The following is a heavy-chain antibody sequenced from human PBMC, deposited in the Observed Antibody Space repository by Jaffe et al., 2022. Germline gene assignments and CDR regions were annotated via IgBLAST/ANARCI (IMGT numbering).Heavy chain of an antibody. V-gene: IGHV3-9*01. J-gene: IGHJ3*02. D-gene: IGHD4-17*01. CDR1: GFTFDDYA. CDR2: ISWNSGSI. Sequence: EVQLVESGGGLVQPGRSLRLSCAASGFTFDDYAMHWVRQAPGKGLEWVSGISWNSGSIGYADSVKGRFTISRDNAKNSLYLQMNSLRAEDTALYYCAKASAYTVTPPDAFDIWGQGTMVTVSS. CDR3: AKASAYTVTPPDAFDI.